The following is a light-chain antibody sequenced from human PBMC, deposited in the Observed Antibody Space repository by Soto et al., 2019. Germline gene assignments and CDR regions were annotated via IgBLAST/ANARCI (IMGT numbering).Light chain of an antibody. CDR3: EAWDDSLSGYVV. CDR2: RNN. Sequence: QSVLTQPPSASGTPGQRVTISCSGSSSNIGSNYVYWYQQLPGTAPKLLIYRNNQRPSGVPDRFSGSKSGTSASLAISGLRSEDEADYDCEAWDDSLSGYVVFGGGTKLTVL. V-gene: IGLV1-47*01. J-gene: IGLJ2*01. CDR1: SSNIGSNY.